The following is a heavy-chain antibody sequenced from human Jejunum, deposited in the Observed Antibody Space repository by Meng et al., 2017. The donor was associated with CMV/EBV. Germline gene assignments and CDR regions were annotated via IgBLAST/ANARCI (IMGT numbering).Heavy chain of an antibody. Sequence: HWVRQAPDKGLEWLAVIWRDGGSKFYKASVKGRFAISRDNSKSTLYLQMNDLRPEDTAVYYCARDRSSGLSYGTYYFYYGMDVWGQGATVTVSS. CDR3: ARDRSSGLSYGTYYFYYGMDV. CDR2: IWRDGGSK. J-gene: IGHJ6*02. D-gene: IGHD3-22*01. V-gene: IGHV3-33*01.